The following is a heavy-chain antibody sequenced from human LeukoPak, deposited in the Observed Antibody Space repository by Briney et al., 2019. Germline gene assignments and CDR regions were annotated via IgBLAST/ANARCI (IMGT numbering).Heavy chain of an antibody. V-gene: IGHV3-23*01. CDR3: AKDGAVMVRGAYYYYMDV. J-gene: IGHJ6*03. D-gene: IGHD3-10*01. CDR2: ISGSGGST. Sequence: SGGSLRLSCAASGFTLSTYGMIWVRQAPGKGLEWVSGISGSGGSTSYAASVKGRFTISRDNSKNTLYLQMNSLRAEDTAVYYCAKDGAVMVRGAYYYYMDVWGKGTTVTISS. CDR1: GFTLSTYG.